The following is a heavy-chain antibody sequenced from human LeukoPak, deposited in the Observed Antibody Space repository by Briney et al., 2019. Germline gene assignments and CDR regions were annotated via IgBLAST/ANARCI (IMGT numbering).Heavy chain of an antibody. V-gene: IGHV3-48*03. J-gene: IGHJ4*02. CDR3: ARVPGSSGWNYYFDY. Sequence: GGSLRLSCAASGVTFSSYEMNWVRQAPGKGLEWVSYISSGSNTLHYADSVKGRFTISRDNTKNSLYLQMNSLRAEDTAVYYCARVPGSSGWNYYFDYWGQGTLVTVSS. CDR1: GVTFSSYE. D-gene: IGHD6-19*01. CDR2: ISSGSNTL.